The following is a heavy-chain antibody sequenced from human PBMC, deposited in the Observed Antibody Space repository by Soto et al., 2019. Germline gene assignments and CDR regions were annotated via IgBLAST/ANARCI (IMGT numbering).Heavy chain of an antibody. Sequence: GGSLRLSCAASGFTFSNYAMTWVRQGPGKGLEWVSGISGSGGTTFHAGSLKGRFAISRDNSKNTLYLQMTGLTAEDTAVYFCALRYCSRTTCPPLNSYFYMDVWGKGTTVTVSS. CDR3: ALRYCSRTTCPPLNSYFYMDV. CDR1: GFTFSNYA. V-gene: IGHV3-23*01. J-gene: IGHJ6*03. CDR2: ISGSGGTT. D-gene: IGHD2-2*01.